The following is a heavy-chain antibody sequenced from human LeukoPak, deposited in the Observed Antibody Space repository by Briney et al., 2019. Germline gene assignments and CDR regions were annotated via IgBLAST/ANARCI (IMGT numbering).Heavy chain of an antibody. J-gene: IGHJ3*02. V-gene: IGHV3-20*04. Sequence: PGGSLRLSCAASGFTFDDYGMSWVRQAPGKGLEWVSGINWNGGSTGYADSVKGRFTISRDNAKNSLYLQMNSLRAEDTAVYYCARFYRPRRTYYYDSSGYLEDAFDIWGQGTMVTVSS. CDR1: GFTFDDYG. CDR3: ARFYRPRRTYYYDSSGYLEDAFDI. D-gene: IGHD3-22*01. CDR2: INWNGGST.